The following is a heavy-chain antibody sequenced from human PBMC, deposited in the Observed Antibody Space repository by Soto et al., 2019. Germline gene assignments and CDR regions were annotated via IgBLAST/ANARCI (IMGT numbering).Heavy chain of an antibody. J-gene: IGHJ6*02. CDR2: ISYDGSNK. CDR1: GFTFSSYG. Sequence: GGSLRLACAASGFTFSSYGMHWVRQAPGKGLEWVAVISYDGSNKYYADSVKGRFTISRDNSKNTLYLQMNSLRAEDTAVYYCAKDGNLEVNFWSGYYSHYYGMDVWGQGTTVTVSS. V-gene: IGHV3-30*18. D-gene: IGHD3-3*01. CDR3: AKDGNLEVNFWSGYYSHYYGMDV.